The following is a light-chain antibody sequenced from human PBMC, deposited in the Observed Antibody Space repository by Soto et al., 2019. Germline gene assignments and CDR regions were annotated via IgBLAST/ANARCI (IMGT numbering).Light chain of an antibody. J-gene: IGKJ1*01. CDR3: QHYNRYSEA. CDR1: QSISRW. Sequence: DIQMTQPRSTAPASGGDRRTRTCRASQSISRWMAWYQQKPGKAPKLLIYKASTLKSGVPSRFSGSRSGTQFTLTISSLMPDDFATYSCQHYNRYSEAFGQGTKVDIK. V-gene: IGKV1-5*03. CDR2: KAS.